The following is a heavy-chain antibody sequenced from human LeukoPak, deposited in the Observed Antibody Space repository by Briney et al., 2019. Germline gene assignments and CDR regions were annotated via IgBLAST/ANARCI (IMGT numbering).Heavy chain of an antibody. CDR2: INPSSGGT. CDR1: GYTFTGYY. Sequence: ASVKVSCKASGYTFTGYYMHWVRQAPGQGLEWMGWINPSSGGTNYAQKFQGRVTMTRGTSISTAYMELSRLRSDDTAVYYCARNGGSYDILTGYYMGNWFDPWGQGTLVTVSS. J-gene: IGHJ5*02. D-gene: IGHD3-9*01. CDR3: ARNGGSYDILTGYYMGNWFDP. V-gene: IGHV1-2*02.